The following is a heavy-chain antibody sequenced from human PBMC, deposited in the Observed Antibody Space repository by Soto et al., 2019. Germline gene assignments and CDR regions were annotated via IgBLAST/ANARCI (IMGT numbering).Heavy chain of an antibody. Sequence: QVQLVQSGAEVKKPGASVKVSCKASGDTFTDYYIHWVRQAPGQGLEWMGTVNPSGGHTTYAQHFLGSMTMTRDTFTTTLYMELTSLTSEDTAVYYGARGGHVVVVTAALDYWCQGDLVTVSS. D-gene: IGHD2-21*02. V-gene: IGHV1-46*01. CDR2: VNPSGGHT. CDR3: ARGGHVVVVTAALDY. CDR1: GDTFTDYY. J-gene: IGHJ4*02.